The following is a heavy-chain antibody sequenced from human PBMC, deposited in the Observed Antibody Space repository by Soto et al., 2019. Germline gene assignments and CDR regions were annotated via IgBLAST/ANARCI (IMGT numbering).Heavy chain of an antibody. CDR2: IGRRSDI. V-gene: IGHV3-21*01. J-gene: IGHJ6*02. CDR3: AREETAWPLAYGLDV. Sequence: GGSLRLSCAASGFTFSSYWMSWVRQAPGKGLEWVSSIGRRSDIYYADSVKGRFTISRDNAKNSVSLQMNSLRDEDTAVYYCAREETAWPLAYGLDVWGQGTTVTVSS. D-gene: IGHD2-21*02. CDR1: GFTFSSYW.